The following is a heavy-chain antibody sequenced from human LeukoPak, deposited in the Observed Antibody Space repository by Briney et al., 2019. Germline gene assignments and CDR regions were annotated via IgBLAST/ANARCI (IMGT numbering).Heavy chain of an antibody. D-gene: IGHD2-15*01. J-gene: IGHJ4*02. CDR2: INHSGST. Sequence: PSETLSLTCAVYGGSFSGYYWSWIRQPPGKGLGWIGEINHSGSTNYNPSLKSRVTISVDTSKNQFSLKLSSVTAADTAVYYCARGRGYCSGGSCYYFDYWGQGTLVTVSS. V-gene: IGHV4-34*01. CDR3: ARGRGYCSGGSCYYFDY. CDR1: GGSFSGYY.